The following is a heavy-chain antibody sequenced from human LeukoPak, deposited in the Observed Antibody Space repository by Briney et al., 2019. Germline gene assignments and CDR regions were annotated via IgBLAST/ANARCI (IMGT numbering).Heavy chain of an antibody. J-gene: IGHJ6*03. CDR3: ARGRYCSGDSCHNIYYYYMDV. V-gene: IGHV1-18*01. CDR2: ISGYNGNT. D-gene: IGHD2-15*01. Sequence: GASVKVSCKTSGYTFTNYGISWVRQAPGQGPEWMGWISGYNGNTNYVQKFQGRVTMTTDTSTSTAYMELRSLRSDDTAVYYCARGRYCSGDSCHNIYYYYMDVWGKGTTVTVSS. CDR1: GYTFTNYG.